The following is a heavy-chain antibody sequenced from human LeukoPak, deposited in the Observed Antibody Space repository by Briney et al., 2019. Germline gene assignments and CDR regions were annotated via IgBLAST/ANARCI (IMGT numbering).Heavy chain of an antibody. J-gene: IGHJ4*02. CDR1: GFTFSSYG. CDR3: AKDVEQRPGDY. D-gene: IGHD6-25*01. Sequence: PAGGSLRLSCAASGFTFSSYGMHWVRQAPGKGLEWVAVISYDGSNKYYADSVKGRFTISRDNSKNTLYLQMNSLRAEDTAVYYCAKDVEQRPGDYWGQGTLVTVSS. V-gene: IGHV3-30*18. CDR2: ISYDGSNK.